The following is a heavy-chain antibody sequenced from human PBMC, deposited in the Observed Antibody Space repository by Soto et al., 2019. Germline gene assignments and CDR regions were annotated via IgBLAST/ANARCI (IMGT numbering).Heavy chain of an antibody. CDR1: GFTFSTYS. D-gene: IGHD3-22*01. CDR3: ARGYHYYDSSGYDKWDAFDI. Sequence: EVQLVESGGGLVKPGGSLRLSFAASGFTFSTYSMNWVGQAPGKGLEWVSSISSSSSYIYYADSVKGRFTISRDNAKNSLYLQMNSLRAEDTAVYYCARGYHYYDSSGYDKWDAFDIWGQGTMVTVSS. CDR2: ISSSSSYI. V-gene: IGHV3-21*01. J-gene: IGHJ3*02.